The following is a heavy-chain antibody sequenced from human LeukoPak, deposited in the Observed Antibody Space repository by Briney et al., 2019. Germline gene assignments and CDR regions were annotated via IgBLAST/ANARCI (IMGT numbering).Heavy chain of an antibody. CDR1: GFTFSSYA. Sequence: PGGSLRLSCAGSGFTFSSYAMSWIRQAPEKGLEWVSAIGRGGTTYYPDSVKGRFTISRDNSKNTLFLQMNSLRADDTAVYFCARGSYGDYDYWGQGTLVIVSS. CDR3: ARGSYGDYDY. J-gene: IGHJ4*02. CDR2: IGRGGTT. V-gene: IGHV3-23*01. D-gene: IGHD4-17*01.